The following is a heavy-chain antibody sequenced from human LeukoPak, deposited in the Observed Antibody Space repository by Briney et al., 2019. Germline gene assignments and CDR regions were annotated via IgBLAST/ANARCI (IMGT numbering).Heavy chain of an antibody. V-gene: IGHV1-24*01. D-gene: IGHD2-2*01. J-gene: IGHJ6*02. Sequence: VASVKVSCKVSGYTLTELSMHWVRQAPGKGLEWMGGFDPEDGETIYAQKFQGRVTMTEDTSTDTAYMELSSLRSEDTAVYYCATVVPGEFRYYYYGMDVWGQGTTVTVSS. CDR1: GYTLTELS. CDR3: ATVVPGEFRYYYYGMDV. CDR2: FDPEDGET.